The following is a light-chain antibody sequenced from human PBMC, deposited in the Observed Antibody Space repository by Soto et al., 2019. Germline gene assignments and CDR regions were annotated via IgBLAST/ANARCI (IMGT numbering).Light chain of an antibody. J-gene: IGKJ1*01. CDR3: KQLNTYPPCT. CDR1: QGISSY. Sequence: DIQLTQSPSFLSASVGDRVTISCRASQGISSYLAWYQQKPGQAPELLIYAESTLQSGVPSRFSGSGSGTDVTLTISSLQPEYSATYYCKQLNTYPPCTFGQGTMVEIK. V-gene: IGKV1-9*01. CDR2: AES.